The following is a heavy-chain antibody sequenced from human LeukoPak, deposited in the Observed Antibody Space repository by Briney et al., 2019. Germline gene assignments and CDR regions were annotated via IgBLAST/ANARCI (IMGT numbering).Heavy chain of an antibody. CDR1: GFTFSSYG. V-gene: IGHV3-30*02. Sequence: GGSLRLSCAASGFTFSSYGMHWVRQAPGKGLEWVAFIRYDGSNKYYADSVKGRFTISRDNSKNTLYLQMNSLRAEDTAVYYCAKELQQLVPPYYYYYYMDVWGKGTTVTVSS. CDR2: IRYDGSNK. CDR3: AKELQQLVPPYYYYYYMDV. D-gene: IGHD6-13*01. J-gene: IGHJ6*03.